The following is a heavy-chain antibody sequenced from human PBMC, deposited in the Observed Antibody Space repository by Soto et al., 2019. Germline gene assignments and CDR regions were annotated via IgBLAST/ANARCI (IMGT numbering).Heavy chain of an antibody. CDR3: SKNGTTWFAS. CDR1: GYSFHKSG. J-gene: IGHJ5*01. Sequence: ASVKVSCKTSGYSFHKSGISWVRQAPGQGLEWMGWISVFNGYAHYAQKFQGRVIMTADTLTSTAYMELRGLGSDDTAMYYCSKNGTTWFASWC. CDR2: ISVFNGYA. D-gene: IGHD1-1*01. V-gene: IGHV1-18*01.